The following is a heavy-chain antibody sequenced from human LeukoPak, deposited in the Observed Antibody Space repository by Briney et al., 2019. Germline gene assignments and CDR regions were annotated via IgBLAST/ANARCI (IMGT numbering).Heavy chain of an antibody. CDR2: IYPGDSDT. D-gene: IGHD3-22*01. CDR3: ARKGPSWNYYYDSSGYSHPFDY. J-gene: IGHJ4*02. Sequence: GESLKISCKGSGYSFTSYWIGWVRQMPGKGLEWMGIIYPGDSDTRYSPSFQGQVTISADKSISTAYLQCSSLKASGTAMYYCARKGPSWNYYYDSSGYSHPFDYWGQGTLVTVSS. V-gene: IGHV5-51*01. CDR1: GYSFTSYW.